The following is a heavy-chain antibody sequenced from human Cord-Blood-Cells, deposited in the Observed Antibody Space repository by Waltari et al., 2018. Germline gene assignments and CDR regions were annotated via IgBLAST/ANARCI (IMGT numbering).Heavy chain of an antibody. CDR1: GGSFRCYY. D-gene: IGHD3-9*01. J-gene: IGHJ4*02. CDR2: INHSGST. CDR3: ARGGLRHFDWPAQDFDY. Sequence: QVQLQQWGAGLLKPSETLSLTCAVYGGSFRCYYWSWIRQPPGKGLEWIGEINHSGSTNYNPSLKSRVTISVDTSKNQFSLKLSSVTAADTAVYYCARGGLRHFDWPAQDFDYWGQGTLVTVSS. V-gene: IGHV4-34*01.